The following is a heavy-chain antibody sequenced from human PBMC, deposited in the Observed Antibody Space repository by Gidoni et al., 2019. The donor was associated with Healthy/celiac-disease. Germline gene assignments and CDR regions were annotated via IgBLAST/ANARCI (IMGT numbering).Heavy chain of an antibody. CDR2: ISYDGSNK. J-gene: IGHJ4*02. CDR3: AGPEFDY. Sequence: QVQLVESGGGVVQPGRSLRLSCAASGFTFSSYAMHWVRQAPGKGLEWVAVISYDGSNKYYADSVKGRFTISRDNSKNTLYLQMNSLRAEDTAVYYCAGPEFDYWGQGTLVTVSS. V-gene: IGHV3-30-3*01. CDR1: GFTFSSYA.